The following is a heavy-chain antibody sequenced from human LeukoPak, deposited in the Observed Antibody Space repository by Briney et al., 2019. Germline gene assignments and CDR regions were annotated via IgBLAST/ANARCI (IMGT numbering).Heavy chain of an antibody. CDR1: GFSFSSYS. Sequence: PGGSLRISCSASGFSFSSYSMHWVRQPPGKGLEYVSALSTDGVRTFYPDSVRGRFTISRDISQNTIYLQMTSLRPEDTAVYYCVKNPNDQWSWFDYWGQGTLVTVSS. V-gene: IGHV3-64D*06. CDR2: LSTDGVRT. D-gene: IGHD1-1*01. CDR3: VKNPNDQWSWFDY. J-gene: IGHJ4*02.